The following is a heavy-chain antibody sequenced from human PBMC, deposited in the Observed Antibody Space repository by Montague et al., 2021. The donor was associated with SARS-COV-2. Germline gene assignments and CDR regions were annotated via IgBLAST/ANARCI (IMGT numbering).Heavy chain of an antibody. CDR3: ARALIMITVGGVIAHWFDP. J-gene: IGHJ5*02. Sequence: SETLSLTCTVSGGSISSSSYYWGWIRQPPGKGLEWIGSIYYSGSTYYNPSLKSRVTISVDTSKNQFSLKLSSVTAADTAVYYCARALIMITVGGVIAHWFDPWGQGTLVTVSS. CDR2: IYYSGST. CDR1: GGSISSSSYY. D-gene: IGHD3-16*02. V-gene: IGHV4-39*07.